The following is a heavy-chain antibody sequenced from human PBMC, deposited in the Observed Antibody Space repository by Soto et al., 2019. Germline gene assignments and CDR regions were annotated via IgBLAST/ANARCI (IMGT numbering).Heavy chain of an antibody. V-gene: IGHV3-74*03. CDR1: GFTFSSYW. CDR2: IRSDGSNA. CDR3: ARGDGDYHDGNGYLGRH. Sequence: GGSLRLSCAASGFTFSSYWMHWVRQAPGKGLVWVSRIRSDGSNAEYADSVKGRFTISRDNAENTLYLQMNSLRVEDTAVYYCARGDGDYHDGNGYLGRHWGQGTLVTV. J-gene: IGHJ4*02. D-gene: IGHD3-22*01.